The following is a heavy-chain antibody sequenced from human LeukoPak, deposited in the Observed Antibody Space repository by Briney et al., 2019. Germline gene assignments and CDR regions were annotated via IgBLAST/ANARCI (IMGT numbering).Heavy chain of an antibody. Sequence: PGGSLRLSCAASGFTFNIYAMSWVRQAPGKGLEWVSAISETSRKTYYADSVKGRFTISRDNSKNTLYLQMNGLRDEDTAVYYCVREARRDGYKLAPVAEHWGQGTLVTVSS. J-gene: IGHJ1*01. D-gene: IGHD5-24*01. CDR1: GFTFNIYA. V-gene: IGHV3-23*01. CDR3: VREARRDGYKLAPVAEH. CDR2: ISETSRKT.